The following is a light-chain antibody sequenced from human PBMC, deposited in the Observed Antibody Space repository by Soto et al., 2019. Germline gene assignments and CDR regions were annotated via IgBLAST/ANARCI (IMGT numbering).Light chain of an antibody. Sequence: IVLTQSPVTLAVSPGERATLSCRASQSVSSNLAWYQQKPGQAPRLLIYGASTRATGIPARFSGSGSGTEFTLTISSLQSEDFAVYYCQQYNNWPRTFGQGTKVEIK. CDR3: QQYNNWPRT. CDR2: GAS. CDR1: QSVSSN. J-gene: IGKJ1*01. V-gene: IGKV3-15*01.